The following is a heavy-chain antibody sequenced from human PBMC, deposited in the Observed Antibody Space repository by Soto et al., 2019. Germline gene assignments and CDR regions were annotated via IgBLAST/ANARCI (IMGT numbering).Heavy chain of an antibody. CDR1: GFTFSSYG. Sequence: QVQLVESGGGVVQPGRSLRLSCAASGFTFSSYGMHWVRQAPGKGLEWVAVISYDGSNKYYADSVKGRFTISRDNSKNTQYLQMNSLRAEDTAVYYCAKSMRPYYYDSSGGVGYWGQGTLVTVSS. J-gene: IGHJ4*02. CDR2: ISYDGSNK. V-gene: IGHV3-30*18. CDR3: AKSMRPYYYDSSGGVGY. D-gene: IGHD3-22*01.